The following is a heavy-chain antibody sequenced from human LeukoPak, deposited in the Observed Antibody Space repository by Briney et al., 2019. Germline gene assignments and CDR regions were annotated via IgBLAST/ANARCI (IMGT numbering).Heavy chain of an antibody. J-gene: IGHJ4*02. CDR1: GYSISSGYY. CDR2: IYTTGST. CDR3: ARGLWFGDENPPYFDY. Sequence: SETLSLTCTVSGYSISSGYYWGWIRRPAGQGLEWIGRIYTTGSTKYNPSLKSRVTISVDTSKNQFSLNLSSVTAADTAVYYCARGLWFGDENPPYFDYWGQGTLVTVSS. V-gene: IGHV4-61*02. D-gene: IGHD3-10*01.